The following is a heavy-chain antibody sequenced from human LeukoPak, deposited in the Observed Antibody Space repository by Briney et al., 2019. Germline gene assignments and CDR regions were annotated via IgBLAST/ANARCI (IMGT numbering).Heavy chain of an antibody. D-gene: IGHD2-8*01. CDR3: AKDRCSNGIGCYYYYMDV. CDR2: IQNDGSNE. CDR1: GFTFSSYG. V-gene: IGHV3-30*02. J-gene: IGHJ6*03. Sequence: PGGSLRLSCAASGFTFSSYGMHWVRQAPGKGLEWVAYIQNDGSNEQYAGSVKGRFSISRDSSKNILYLQMNSLRAEDTAVYYCAKDRCSNGIGCYYYYMDVWGKGTTVTISS.